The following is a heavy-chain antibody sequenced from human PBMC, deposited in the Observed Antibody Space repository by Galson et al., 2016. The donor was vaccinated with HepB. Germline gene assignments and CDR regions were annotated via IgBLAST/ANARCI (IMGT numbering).Heavy chain of an antibody. Sequence: PALVKPTQTLTLTCTFSGFSLNDGGVGVGWIRQPPGQALEWLALIYGDDDKHYSPSLQSRLTITKDTSKSQVVLTLTNVDPVDTGIYYCAHRRLYRILCGFDTWGQGTMVTVSS. CDR3: AHRRLYRILCGFDT. V-gene: IGHV2-5*02. CDR1: GFSLNDGGVG. D-gene: IGHD1-14*01. J-gene: IGHJ3*02. CDR2: IYGDDDK.